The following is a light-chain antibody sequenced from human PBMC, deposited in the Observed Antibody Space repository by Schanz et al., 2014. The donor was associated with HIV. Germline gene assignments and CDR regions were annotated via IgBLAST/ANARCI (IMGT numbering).Light chain of an antibody. CDR1: QSVGNW. V-gene: IGKV1-5*03. Sequence: DIQMTQPPSTLSASVGDTVTITCRASQSVGNWSAWYQHKPGRAPSLLIYQASTLESGVPSRFSGSGSGTDFSLIIRSLQPDDFATYYCLQHNSYPRTFGQGTKVEIK. J-gene: IGKJ1*01. CDR2: QAS. CDR3: LQHNSYPRT.